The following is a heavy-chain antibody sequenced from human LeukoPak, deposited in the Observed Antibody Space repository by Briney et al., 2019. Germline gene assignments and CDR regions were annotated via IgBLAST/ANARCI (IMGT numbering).Heavy chain of an antibody. CDR2: IYSGGST. CDR3: ARDFSRLDGYNHPGWFDP. CDR1: GFTVSSNY. J-gene: IGHJ5*02. D-gene: IGHD5-24*01. Sequence: GSLRLSCAASGFTVSSNYMSWVRQAPGKGLEWVSVIYSGGSTYYADSVKGRFTISRDNSKNTLYLQMNSLRAEDTAVYYCARDFSRLDGYNHPGWFDPWGQGTLVTVSS. V-gene: IGHV3-66*02.